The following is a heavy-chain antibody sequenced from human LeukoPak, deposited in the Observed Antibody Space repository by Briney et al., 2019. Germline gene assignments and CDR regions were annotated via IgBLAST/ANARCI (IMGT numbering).Heavy chain of an antibody. V-gene: IGHV3-21*01. J-gene: IGHJ4*02. Sequence: GGSLRLSCAASGFTFSSYSMNWVRQAPGKGLEWVSSISGSSSYIYYADSVKGRFTISRDNAKNSLYLQMNSLRAEDTAVYFCARTIVAVRAAHDYFDYWGQGTLVTVSS. D-gene: IGHD2-15*01. CDR1: GFTFSSYS. CDR2: ISGSSSYI. CDR3: ARTIVAVRAAHDYFDY.